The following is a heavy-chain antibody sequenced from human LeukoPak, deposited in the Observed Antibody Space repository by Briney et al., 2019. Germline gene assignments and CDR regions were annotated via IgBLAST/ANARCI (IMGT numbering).Heavy chain of an antibody. CDR3: VRTGDTERFDY. CDR1: GFTFSSYG. Sequence: GGSLRVSCAASGFTFSSYGMHWVRQAPGKGLEWVALIRYDGSKKDYADSMKGRFTISRDNSKNTLYLQMNSLRAEDTAMYYCVRTGDTERFDYWGQGTLVTVSS. V-gene: IGHV3-30*02. J-gene: IGHJ4*02. CDR2: IRYDGSKK. D-gene: IGHD3/OR15-3a*01.